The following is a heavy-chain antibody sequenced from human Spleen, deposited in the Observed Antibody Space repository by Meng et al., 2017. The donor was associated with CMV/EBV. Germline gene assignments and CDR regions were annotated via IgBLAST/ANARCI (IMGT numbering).Heavy chain of an antibody. CDR1: FPFSSYA. J-gene: IGHJ5*02. Sequence: FPFSSYAMHWVRQAPGKGLEWVAVISYDGSNKFYADSVKGRFTISRDNSKNTLYLQMNSLRTEDTAVYYCARDQASDSNYFNNWVDPWGQGTLVTVSS. CDR3: ARDQASDSNYFNNWVDP. CDR2: ISYDGSNK. V-gene: IGHV3-30-3*01. D-gene: IGHD4-11*01.